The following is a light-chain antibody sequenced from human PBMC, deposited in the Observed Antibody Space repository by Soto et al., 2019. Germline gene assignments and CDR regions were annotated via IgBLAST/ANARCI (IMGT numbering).Light chain of an antibody. J-gene: IGKJ1*01. CDR1: QGIRST. V-gene: IGKV1-13*02. CDR2: EAS. CDR3: QHYNSYPLT. Sequence: IQLTQSPSTLSVSPGERATLTCRASQGIRSTLAWFQQKAGDPPKLLIYEASVSNTGVASRFSGSGSGTEFPHTISSLQQEGYASYYRQHYNSYPLTFGQGTKVEVK.